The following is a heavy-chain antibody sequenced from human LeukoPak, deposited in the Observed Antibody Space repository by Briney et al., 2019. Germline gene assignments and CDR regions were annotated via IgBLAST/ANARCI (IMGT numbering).Heavy chain of an antibody. Sequence: PSETLSLTCTVSGDSISSSYWSWIRQPPGKGLEWIGYILHSGSTNNNPSLQSRATISLDTSKNKFSLNLTSVTAADTAVYFCARGPLHHPSSWPFWYFDLWGRGTLVTVSS. V-gene: IGHV4-59*01. J-gene: IGHJ2*01. CDR3: ARGPLHHPSSWPFWYFDL. D-gene: IGHD6-13*01. CDR2: ILHSGST. CDR1: GDSISSSY.